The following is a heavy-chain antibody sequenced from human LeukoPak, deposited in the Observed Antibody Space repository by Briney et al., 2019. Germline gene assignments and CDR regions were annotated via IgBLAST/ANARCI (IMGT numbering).Heavy chain of an antibody. CDR1: GYTFTSYA. D-gene: IGHD1-26*01. CDR3: ARGRGSSARLGYSYYYIDV. Sequence: GASVKVSCKASGYTFTSYAMNWVRQAPGQGLEWMGWINTNTGNPTYAQGSTGRFVFSLETSVSTAYLQISSLKAEDTAVYYCARGRGSSARLGYSYYYIDVWGKGTTVTVSS. V-gene: IGHV7-4-1*02. J-gene: IGHJ6*03. CDR2: INTNTGNP.